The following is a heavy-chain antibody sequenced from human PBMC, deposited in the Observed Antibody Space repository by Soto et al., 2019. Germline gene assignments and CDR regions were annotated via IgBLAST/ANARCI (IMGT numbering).Heavy chain of an antibody. J-gene: IGHJ4*02. CDR3: ARDGYHGSGSPYPAY. V-gene: IGHV4-59*01. Sequence: PSETLSLTCTVSGDSMSDSFWSWIRQPPGKGLEWIGYIYYLGSTDYNPSLKSRVTISIDTSKKQLSLKLDSVTAADTAVYYCARDGYHGSGSPYPAYWGPGTLVTVSS. D-gene: IGHD3-10*01. CDR1: GDSMSDSF. CDR2: IYYLGST.